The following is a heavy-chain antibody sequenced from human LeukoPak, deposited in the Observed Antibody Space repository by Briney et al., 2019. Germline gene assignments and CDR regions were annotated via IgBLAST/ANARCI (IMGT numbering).Heavy chain of an antibody. CDR3: AKVAVSSWSPIDY. Sequence: GGSLRLSCAASGFTFSSYGMHWVRQAPGKGLEWVAVISYDGSNKYYADSVKGRFTISRDNSKNTLYLQMNSLRAEDTAVYYCAKVAVSSWSPIDYWGQGTLVTVSS. J-gene: IGHJ4*02. D-gene: IGHD6-13*01. V-gene: IGHV3-30*18. CDR2: ISYDGSNK. CDR1: GFTFSSYG.